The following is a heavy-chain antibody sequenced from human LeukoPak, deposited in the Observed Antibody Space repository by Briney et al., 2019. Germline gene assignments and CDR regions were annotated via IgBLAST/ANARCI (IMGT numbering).Heavy chain of an antibody. Sequence: PGGSLRLSCAASGFTFSSYSMNWVRQAPGKGLEWVSSISSSSSYIYYADSVKGRFTISRDNSKNTLYLQMNSLRAEDTAVYYCAKVSLSYYYDSSGALDYWGQGTLVTVSS. CDR3: AKVSLSYYYDSSGALDY. CDR1: GFTFSSYS. D-gene: IGHD3-22*01. V-gene: IGHV3-21*01. J-gene: IGHJ4*02. CDR2: ISSSSSYI.